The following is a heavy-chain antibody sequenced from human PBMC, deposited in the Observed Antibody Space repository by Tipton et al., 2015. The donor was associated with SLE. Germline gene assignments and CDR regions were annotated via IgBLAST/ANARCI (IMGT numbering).Heavy chain of an antibody. CDR1: GYSISSGYY. D-gene: IGHD6-19*01. CDR2: IYHSRST. CDR3: AYSSGWLVEY. J-gene: IGHJ4*02. Sequence: TLSLTCAVSGYSISSGYYWGWIRQPPGKGLEWIGSIYHSRSTNYNPSLKSRVTISVDASKNQFSLKLSSVTAADTAVYYCAYSSGWLVEYWGQGTLVTASS. V-gene: IGHV4-38-2*01.